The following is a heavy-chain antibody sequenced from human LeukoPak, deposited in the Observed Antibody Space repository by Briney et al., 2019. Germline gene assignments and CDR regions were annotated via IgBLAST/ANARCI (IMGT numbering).Heavy chain of an antibody. Sequence: PSQTLSLTCTVSGGSISSGGYYWSWIRQHPGKGLEWIGYIYYSGSTYYNPSLKSRITISVDTSKNQFSLKLSSVTAADTAVYYCARESWGSWFDPWGQGTLVTVSS. V-gene: IGHV4-31*03. CDR2: IYYSGST. D-gene: IGHD3-16*01. CDR3: ARESWGSWFDP. J-gene: IGHJ5*02. CDR1: GGSISSGGYY.